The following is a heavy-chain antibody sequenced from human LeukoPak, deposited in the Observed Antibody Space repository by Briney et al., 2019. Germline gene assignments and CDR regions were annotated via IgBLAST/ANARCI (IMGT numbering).Heavy chain of an antibody. CDR3: AKDWMSSWYYFDY. CDR2: ISGSGGST. CDR1: GFTFSSYA. V-gene: IGHV3-23*01. J-gene: IGHJ4*02. D-gene: IGHD6-13*01. Sequence: PGGSLRLSCAASGFTFSSYAMSWVRQAPGKGLEWVSAISGSGGSTYYADSVKGRFTISRDNSKNTLYLQMNSLGAEDTAVYYCAKDWMSSWYYFDYWGQGTLVTVSS.